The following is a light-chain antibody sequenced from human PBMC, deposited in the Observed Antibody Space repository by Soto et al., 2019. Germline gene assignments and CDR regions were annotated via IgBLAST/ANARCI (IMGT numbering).Light chain of an antibody. CDR1: SSDVGSYDL. J-gene: IGLJ3*02. CDR3: CAYTSGATLV. Sequence: QSALTQPASVSGSPGQSITISCIGTSSDVGSYDLVSWYQQYPGKAPKLMIYEATKRPSGVSNRFSGSKSGNTASLTISGLQADDEADYYCCAYTSGATLVFGGGTKLTVL. CDR2: EAT. V-gene: IGLV2-23*01.